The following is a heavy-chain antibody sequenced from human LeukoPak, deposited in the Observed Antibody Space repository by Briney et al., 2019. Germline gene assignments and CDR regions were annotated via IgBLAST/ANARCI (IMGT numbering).Heavy chain of an antibody. J-gene: IGHJ6*03. V-gene: IGHV3-30*02. CDR2: VWSDGSNK. Sequence: GGSLRLSCAASGFTFSTYGMHWVRQAPGKGLEWVSFVWSDGSNKYYTDSVKGRFTISRDNSKNTLYLQMNSLRGEDTAVYYCAKKTADYYCMDVWGKGTTVTVSS. CDR1: GFTFSTYG. CDR3: AKKTADYYCMDV.